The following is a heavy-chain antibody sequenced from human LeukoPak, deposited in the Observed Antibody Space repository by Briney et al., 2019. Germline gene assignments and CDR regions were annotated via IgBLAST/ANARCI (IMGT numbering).Heavy chain of an antibody. CDR3: ARLVRGVGDQFDY. D-gene: IGHD3-10*02. V-gene: IGHV5-51*01. CDR2: IYPGDSDT. Sequence: AESLKISCKGSGYIFTNYWIAWVRQMPGKGLEWMGIIYPGDSDTRYSPSFQGQVTISADKSITTAYLQWSSLKASDTAMYYCARLVRGVGDQFDYWGQGTLVTVSS. CDR1: GYIFTNYW. J-gene: IGHJ4*02.